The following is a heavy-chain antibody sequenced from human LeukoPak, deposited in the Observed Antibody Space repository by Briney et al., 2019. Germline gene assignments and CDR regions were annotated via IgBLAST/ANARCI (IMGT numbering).Heavy chain of an antibody. D-gene: IGHD5-24*01. CDR3: ARDFRTQLDGYSPPYHFDY. V-gene: IGHV4-4*09. CDR1: GGSISSYY. CDR2: IYTSGST. Sequence: SETLSLTCTVSGGSISSYYWSWIRQPPGKGLEWIGYIYTSGSTNYNPSLKSRVTISVDTSKNQFSLKLSSVTAADTAVYYCARDFRTQLDGYSPPYHFDYWGQGALVTVSS. J-gene: IGHJ4*02.